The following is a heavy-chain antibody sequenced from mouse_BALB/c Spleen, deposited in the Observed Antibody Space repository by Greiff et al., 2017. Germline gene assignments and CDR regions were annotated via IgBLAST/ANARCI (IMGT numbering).Heavy chain of an antibody. CDR3: GGWRGCFAY. D-gene: IGHD2-3*01. Sequence: QVQLQQSGAELVRPGTSVKLSCKASGFAFTNYFIQWVKQRPGQGLEWIGLINPGSGGTNYNEKFKGKTTLTADKSSSTAYMQLSSLTSDDAAVYCCGGWRGCFAYWGQGTPVTVSA. V-gene: IGHV1-54*01. CDR1: GFAFTNYF. J-gene: IGHJ3*01. CDR2: INPGSGGT.